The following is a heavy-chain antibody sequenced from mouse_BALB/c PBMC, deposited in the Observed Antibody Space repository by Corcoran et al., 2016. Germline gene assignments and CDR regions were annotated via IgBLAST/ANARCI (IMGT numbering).Heavy chain of an antibody. CDR3: ARARRPYAMDY. Sequence: QIQLVQSGPELKKPGETVKISCKASGYTFTDYSMHWVKQAPGKGLKWMGWINTETGEPTYADDFKGRFAFSLETSANTAYLQINNLKNEDTATYFCARARRPYAMDYWGQGTSVTVSS. V-gene: IGHV9-2-1*01. CDR1: GYTFTDYS. J-gene: IGHJ4*01. D-gene: IGHD2-12*01. CDR2: INTETGEP.